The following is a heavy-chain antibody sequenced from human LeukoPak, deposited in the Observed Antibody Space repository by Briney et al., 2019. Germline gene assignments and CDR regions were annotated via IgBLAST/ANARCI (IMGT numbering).Heavy chain of an antibody. CDR3: ARPETQYSSGLDGFDI. CDR1: GFTFSGYA. J-gene: IGHJ3*02. CDR2: INSDGSRT. D-gene: IGHD6-19*01. Sequence: GGSLRLSCAASGFTFSGYAMSWVRQAPGKGLVWVSRINSDGSRTTYADSVKSRFTISRDNAKNTLYLQMNSLRTEDTAVYYCARPETQYSSGLDGFDIWGQGTMVTVSS. V-gene: IGHV3-74*01.